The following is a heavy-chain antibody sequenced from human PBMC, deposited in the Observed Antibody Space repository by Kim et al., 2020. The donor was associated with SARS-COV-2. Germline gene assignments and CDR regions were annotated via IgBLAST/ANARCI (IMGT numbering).Heavy chain of an antibody. V-gene: IGHV4-4*08. D-gene: IGHD6-19*01. CDR2: T. CDR3: ATRSSGWYFDY. Sequence: THYNPSNKSRVTRTEDTSKNQFSVRLSAGSAADTAVYYCATRSSGWYFDYWGQGTLVTVSS. J-gene: IGHJ4*02.